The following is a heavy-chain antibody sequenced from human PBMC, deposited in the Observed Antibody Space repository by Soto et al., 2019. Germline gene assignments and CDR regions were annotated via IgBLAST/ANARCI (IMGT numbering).Heavy chain of an antibody. D-gene: IGHD6-13*01. CDR1: GYSISSEYY. CDR3: ARVGIAAAGIVSFDY. V-gene: IGHV4-38-2*01. J-gene: IGHJ4*02. Sequence: PSETLSLTCVVSGYSISSEYYWGWIRQSPGKGLEWIGSIYHSGSTYYNPSLKSRVTISIDKSKNQFSLKLSSVTAADTAVYYCARVGIAAAGIVSFDYWGQGTLVTVSS. CDR2: IYHSGST.